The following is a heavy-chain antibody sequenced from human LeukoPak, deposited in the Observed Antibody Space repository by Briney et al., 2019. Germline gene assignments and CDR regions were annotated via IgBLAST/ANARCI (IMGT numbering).Heavy chain of an antibody. V-gene: IGHV1-18*01. CDR3: AREVYDSSGYYGFGTL. D-gene: IGHD3-22*01. Sequence: ASVKVSCKASGYTFTSYGISWVRQAPGQGLEWMGWISAYNGITNYAQKLQGRVTMTTDTSTSTAYMELRSLRSDDTAVYYCAREVYDSSGYYGFGTLWGQGTLVTVSS. CDR2: ISAYNGIT. CDR1: GYTFTSYG. J-gene: IGHJ4*02.